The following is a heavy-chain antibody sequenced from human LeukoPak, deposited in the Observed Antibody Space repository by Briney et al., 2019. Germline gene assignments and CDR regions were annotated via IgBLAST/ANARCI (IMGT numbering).Heavy chain of an antibody. CDR1: GFTFSRYN. Sequence: GGSLRLSCAASGFTFSRYNINWVRQAPGKGLEWVSSISSTGSYIYYADSVKGRFTIPRDNAKNSLYLQMSSLRAEDTAMYYCARDAWSCGGGTCRRDGFDIWGQGTMVTVSS. CDR3: ARDAWSCGGGTCRRDGFDI. D-gene: IGHD2-15*01. V-gene: IGHV3-21*01. CDR2: ISSTGSYI. J-gene: IGHJ3*02.